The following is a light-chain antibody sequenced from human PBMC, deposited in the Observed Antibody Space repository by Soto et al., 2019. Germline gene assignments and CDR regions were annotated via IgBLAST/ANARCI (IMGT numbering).Light chain of an antibody. CDR1: GXDIGVYNY. CDR3: STYTTSTTLYV. Sequence: QSVLTQPASLSGSPGQSVTISCTGTGXDIGVYNYVSWYQQHPGKAPNLMIYEVSNRPSGVSNRFSGSKSGNTASLTISGLQAEDEADYYCSTYTTSTTLYVFGTGTKVTVL. CDR2: EVS. V-gene: IGLV2-14*01. J-gene: IGLJ1*01.